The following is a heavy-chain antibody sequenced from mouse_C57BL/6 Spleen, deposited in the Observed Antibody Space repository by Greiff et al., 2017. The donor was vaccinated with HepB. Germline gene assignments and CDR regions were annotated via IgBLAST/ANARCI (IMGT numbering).Heavy chain of an antibody. CDR1: GYTFTSYW. J-gene: IGHJ1*03. CDR2: IDPSDSYT. V-gene: IGHV1-59*01. CDR3: ARGVYDGYYSWYFDV. Sequence: VQLQQPGAELVRPGTSVKLSCKASGYTFTSYWMHWVKQRPGQGLEWIGVIDPSDSYTNYNQKFKGKATLTVDPSSSTAYMQLSSLTSEDSAVYYCARGVYDGYYSWYFDVWGTGTTVTVSS. D-gene: IGHD2-3*01.